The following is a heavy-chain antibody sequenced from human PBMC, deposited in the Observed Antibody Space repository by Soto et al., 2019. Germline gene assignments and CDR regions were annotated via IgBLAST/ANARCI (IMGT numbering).Heavy chain of an antibody. CDR3: ARDKTEVTTFVYYYYGMDV. CDR2: IDHRGST. V-gene: IGHV4-34*01. J-gene: IGHJ6*02. CDR1: GGSFRGYY. D-gene: IGHD3-16*01. Sequence: QVQLQQWGAGLLKPSETLSLTCAVYGGSFRGYYWSWIRQPPGKGLERIGEIDHRGSTNYNPSLKGRVTISVDTSKNQFSLKMSSVTAADTAVYYCARDKTEVTTFVYYYYGMDVWGQGTTVTVSS.